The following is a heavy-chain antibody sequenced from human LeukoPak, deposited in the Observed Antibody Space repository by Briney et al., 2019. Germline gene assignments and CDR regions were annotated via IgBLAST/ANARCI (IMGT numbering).Heavy chain of an antibody. CDR3: LVVALPYDAFDI. CDR2: INPNSGGT. V-gene: IGHV1-2*06. Sequence: GASVKVSCKASGYTFTGYYMHWVRQAPGQGLEWMGRINPNSGGTNYAQKFQGRVTMTRDTSISTAYMELSRLRSDDTAVYYCLVVALPYDAFDIWGQGTMVTVSS. J-gene: IGHJ3*02. D-gene: IGHD2-15*01. CDR1: GYTFTGYY.